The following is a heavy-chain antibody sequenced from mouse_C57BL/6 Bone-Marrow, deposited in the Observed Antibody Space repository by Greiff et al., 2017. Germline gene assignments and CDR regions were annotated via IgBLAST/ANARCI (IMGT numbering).Heavy chain of an antibody. Sequence: VQRVESGAELARPGASVKLSCKASGFTFRSYGISWVKQTTGQGLEWIGEVYPRSGNTYYNEKFKGKATLTADKSSSTAYMELSSLTSEDSAGYFCARERTMVTTWCYYFDFWGRGTTLLVS. CDR3: ARERTMVTTWCYYFDF. CDR1: GFTFRSYG. CDR2: VYPRSGNT. J-gene: IGHJ2*01. D-gene: IGHD2-2*01. V-gene: IGHV1-81*01.